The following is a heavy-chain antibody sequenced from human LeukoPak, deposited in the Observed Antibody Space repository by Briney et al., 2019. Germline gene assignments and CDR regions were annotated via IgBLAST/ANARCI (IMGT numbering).Heavy chain of an antibody. J-gene: IGHJ5*02. CDR2: ISACNGNT. V-gene: IGHV1-18*01. CDR1: GYTFTSYG. Sequence: GASVKVSCKASGYTFTSYGISWVRQAPGQGLGWMGWISACNGNTNYAQKLQGRVTMTTDTSTTAAYMELRSLRSDDTAVYYCARVAIFGVVTTYGLNWFDPWGQGTLVTVSS. CDR3: ARVAIFGVVTTYGLNWFDP. D-gene: IGHD3-3*01.